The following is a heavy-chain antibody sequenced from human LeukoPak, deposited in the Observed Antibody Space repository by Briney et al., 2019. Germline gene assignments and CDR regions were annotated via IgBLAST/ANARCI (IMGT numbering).Heavy chain of an antibody. CDR3: ARGPSYYGSGTPFRDYFDY. V-gene: IGHV4-4*08. D-gene: IGHD3-10*01. Sequence: SETLSLTCTVSGGSISSYYWSWIRRPPGKGLEWIGYIYTSGSTNYNPSLKSRVTMSVDTSKNQFSLKLSSVTAADTAVYYCARGPSYYGSGTPFRDYFDYWGQGTLVTVSS. CDR1: GGSISSYY. CDR2: IYTSGST. J-gene: IGHJ4*02.